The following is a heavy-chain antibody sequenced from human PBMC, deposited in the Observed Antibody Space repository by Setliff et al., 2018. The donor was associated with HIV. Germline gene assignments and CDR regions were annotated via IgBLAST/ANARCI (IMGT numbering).Heavy chain of an antibody. D-gene: IGHD3-3*01. CDR2: INTRKGDA. V-gene: IGHV1-46*01. Sequence: VASVKVSCKASGYSFTGHSVHWLRQAPGLGPEWLAVINTRKGDAIVARNFQGRVTLARDTSTNTVYMELISLTSEDTAVYYCARDRVFGVTFPVYCFDTWGQGTRVTVSS. CDR3: ARDRVFGVTFPVYCFDT. J-gene: IGHJ4*02. CDR1: GYSFTGHS.